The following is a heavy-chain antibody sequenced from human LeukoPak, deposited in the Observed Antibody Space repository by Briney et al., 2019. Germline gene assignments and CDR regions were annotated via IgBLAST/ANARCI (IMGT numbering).Heavy chain of an antibody. Sequence: GGSLRLSCAASGFTFSSYWMHWVRQAPGKGLVWVSRIKSDDSSTSYADSVKGRFTISRDNAKNTLYLQMNSLRPEDTAVYYCAKGSPPGDWGQGTLVTVSS. CDR1: GFTFSSYW. CDR2: IKSDDSST. V-gene: IGHV3-74*01. D-gene: IGHD3-16*01. J-gene: IGHJ4*02. CDR3: AKGSPPGD.